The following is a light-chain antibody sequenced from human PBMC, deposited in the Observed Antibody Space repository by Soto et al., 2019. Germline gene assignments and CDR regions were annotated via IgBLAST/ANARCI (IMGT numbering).Light chain of an antibody. CDR1: QTVGRY. Sequence: EIVLTQSPATLSLSPGDRVTLSCRASQTVGRYLSWYQHSPGQGPRLLVYDASNRATGIPARFSASGSGTDFTLTISDVQPEDFALYYCHQRQSWPRTFGQGTKVDI. V-gene: IGKV3-11*01. J-gene: IGKJ1*01. CDR3: HQRQSWPRT. CDR2: DAS.